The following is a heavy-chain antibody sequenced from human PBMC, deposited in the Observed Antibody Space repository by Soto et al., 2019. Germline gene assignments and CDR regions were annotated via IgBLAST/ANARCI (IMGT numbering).Heavy chain of an antibody. CDR1: GYTFTSYG. D-gene: IGHD5-12*01. J-gene: IGHJ6*02. Sequence: GASVKVSCKASGYTFTSYGISWVRQAPGQGLEWMGWISAYNGNTNYAQKLQGRVTMTTDTSTSTAYMELRSLRSDDTAMYYCVRMGFSGGGYLSYYYYGMDIWGQGTTVTVSS. V-gene: IGHV1-18*01. CDR2: ISAYNGNT. CDR3: VRMGFSGGGYLSYYYYGMDI.